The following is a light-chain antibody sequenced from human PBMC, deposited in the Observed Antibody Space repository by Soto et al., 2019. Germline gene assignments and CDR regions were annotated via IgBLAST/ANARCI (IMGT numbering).Light chain of an antibody. V-gene: IGKV1-39*01. CDR1: QSISSY. CDR3: QQSYSTPRT. Sequence: DIHMTQSPSSLSASVVYRVTITCRASQSISSYLNWYQQKPGKAPKLLIYAASSLQSGVPSRFSGSGSGTDFTLTISSLQPEDFATYYCQQSYSTPRTFGPGIKVEIX. CDR2: AAS. J-gene: IGKJ3*01.